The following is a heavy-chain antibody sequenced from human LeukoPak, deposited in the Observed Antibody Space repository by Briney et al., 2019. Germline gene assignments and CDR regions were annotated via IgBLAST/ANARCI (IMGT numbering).Heavy chain of an antibody. V-gene: IGHV3-23*01. CDR1: VFTFS. Sequence: GGSLRLSCTASVFTFSMAWVRQAPGMGLEWVSAISGSGGSTYYADSVKGRFTISRDNSKNTLYLQMNSLRAEDTAVYYCAKDKSAYTAMACFDYWGQGTLVTVSS. CDR3: AKDKSAYTAMACFDY. J-gene: IGHJ4*02. CDR2: ISGSGGST. D-gene: IGHD5-18*01.